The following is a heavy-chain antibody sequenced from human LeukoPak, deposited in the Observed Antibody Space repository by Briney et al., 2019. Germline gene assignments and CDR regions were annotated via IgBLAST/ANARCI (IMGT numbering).Heavy chain of an antibody. CDR1: GYTFTGYY. V-gene: IGHV1-2*02. J-gene: IGHJ4*02. D-gene: IGHD2-2*01. CDR2: INPNSGGT. CDR3: ARTRSGGTSHIDY. Sequence: ASVKVSCKASGYTFTGYYMHWVRQAPGQGLEWMGWINPNSGGTNYAQKFQGRVTMTRDTSISTAYMELSRLRSDDTAVYYCARTRSGGTSHIDYWGQGTLVTVPS.